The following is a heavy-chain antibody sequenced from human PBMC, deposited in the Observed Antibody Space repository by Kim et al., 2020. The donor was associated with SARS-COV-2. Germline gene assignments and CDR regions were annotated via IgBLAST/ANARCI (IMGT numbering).Heavy chain of an antibody. D-gene: IGHD2-15*01. V-gene: IGHV3-30*01. J-gene: IGHJ6*02. CDR3: ARDNGGLRYGMDV. Sequence: DSGKGRITISYDNSKNTLYLQMNSLRAEDTAVYCCARDNGGLRYGMDVWGQGTTVTVSS.